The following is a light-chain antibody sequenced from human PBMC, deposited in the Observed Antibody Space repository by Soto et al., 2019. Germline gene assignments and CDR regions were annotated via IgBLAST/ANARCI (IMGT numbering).Light chain of an antibody. CDR3: QQRSNWLRT. CDR1: QSVSSN. J-gene: IGKJ4*01. Sequence: EIVLTQSPATLSLSPGERATLSCRASQSVSSNLAWYQQKPGQDPRLLIYDASNRATGIPARFSGSGSGTDFTLTISSLEPEDFAVYYCQQRSNWLRTFGGGTKVEIK. CDR2: DAS. V-gene: IGKV3-11*01.